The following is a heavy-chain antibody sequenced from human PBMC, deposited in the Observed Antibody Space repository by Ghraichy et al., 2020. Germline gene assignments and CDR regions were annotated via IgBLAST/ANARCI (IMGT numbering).Heavy chain of an antibody. V-gene: IGHV3-30*04. D-gene: IGHD3-22*01. CDR3: ARVMIGTLYYFDY. CDR2: ISYDGSNK. Sequence: GGSLRLSCAASGFTFSSYAMHWVRQAPGKGLEWVAVISYDGSNKYYADSVKGRFTISRDNSKNTLYLQMNSLRAEDTAVYYCARVMIGTLYYFDYWGQGTLVTVSS. J-gene: IGHJ4*02. CDR1: GFTFSSYA.